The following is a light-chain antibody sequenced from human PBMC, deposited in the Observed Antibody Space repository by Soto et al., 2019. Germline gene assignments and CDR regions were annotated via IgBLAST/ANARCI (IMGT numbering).Light chain of an antibody. CDR2: GAS. V-gene: IGKV3-15*01. J-gene: IGKJ3*01. Sequence: EIVMTQSPATLSVSPGERATLSCRASQSVTSNLAWYQQKAGQAPRLLIYGASHKTTGVPARFSGSGSATELTLTISSLQSEDFAVYYCEQYNNWPFTFGPGTKVDIK. CDR3: EQYNNWPFT. CDR1: QSVTSN.